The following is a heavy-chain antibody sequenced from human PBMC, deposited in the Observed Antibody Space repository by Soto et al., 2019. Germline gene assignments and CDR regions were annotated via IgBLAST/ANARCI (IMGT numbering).Heavy chain of an antibody. CDR1: GGSISRSNW. J-gene: IGHJ6*02. D-gene: IGHD1-26*01. CDR3: ARVSGSYSYGMDV. V-gene: IGHV4-4*02. Sequence: SETLSLTCAVSGGSISRSNWWSWVRQPPGKGLEWIGEIYHSGSTNYNPSLKSRVTISVDKSKNQFSLKLSSVTAADTAVYYCARVSGSYSYGMDVWGPGITVTVSS. CDR2: IYHSGST.